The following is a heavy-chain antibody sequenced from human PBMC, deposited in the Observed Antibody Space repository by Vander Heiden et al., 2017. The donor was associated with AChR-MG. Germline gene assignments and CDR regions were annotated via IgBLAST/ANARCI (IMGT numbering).Heavy chain of an antibody. CDR2: IYPGDSDT. CDR3: ARRYYYDSSGYYDDAFDI. J-gene: IGHJ3*02. Sequence: EVQLVQSGAEVNKPGESLKISCKGSGYRFTSYWVGWVRQMPGKGLEWMGIIYPGDSDTRYSPSFQGQVTISADKSIGTAYLQWSSLKASDTAMYYCARRYYYDSSGYYDDAFDIWGQGTMVTVSS. CDR1: GYRFTSYW. D-gene: IGHD3-22*01. V-gene: IGHV5-51*01.